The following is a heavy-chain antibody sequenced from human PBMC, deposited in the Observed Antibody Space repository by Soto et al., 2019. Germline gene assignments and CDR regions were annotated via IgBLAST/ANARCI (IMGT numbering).Heavy chain of an antibody. V-gene: IGHV4-30-2*01. J-gene: IGHJ4*02. D-gene: IGHD5-12*01. CDR2: IYHSGST. CDR3: AAGGGLPRYY. CDR1: GGSISSGGYS. Sequence: QLQLQESGSGLVKPSQTLSLTCAVSGGSISSGGYSWSWIRQPPGKGLEWIGYIYHSGSTYYNPSLKSRVTIPVDRSKNQFSLKLSSVTVADTAVYYWAAGGGLPRYYWGQGTLVTVSS.